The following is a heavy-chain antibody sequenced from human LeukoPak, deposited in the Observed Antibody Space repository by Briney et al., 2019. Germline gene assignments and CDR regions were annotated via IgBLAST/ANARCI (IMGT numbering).Heavy chain of an antibody. CDR1: GFTFSSYS. D-gene: IGHD2-2*01. CDR3: ARDACSSTSCYGEIDY. CDR2: ISSSSSYI. J-gene: IGHJ4*02. Sequence: GGSLRLSCAASGFTFSSYSMNWVRQAPGKGLEWVSSISSSSSYIYYADSVKGRFTISRDNAKNSLYLQMNSLRAEDTAVYYCARDACSSTSCYGEIDYWGQGTLVTVSS. V-gene: IGHV3-21*01.